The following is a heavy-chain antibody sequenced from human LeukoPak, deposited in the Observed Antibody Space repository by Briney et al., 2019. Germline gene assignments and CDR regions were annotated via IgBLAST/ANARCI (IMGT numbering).Heavy chain of an antibody. CDR1: GGSISSSNYY. CDR3: ARHTYGGNSGTFDI. D-gene: IGHD4-23*01. Sequence: SETLSLTCTVSGGSISSSNYYWGWVRQPPGKGLEWIGNIYYSGSAYYNPSLKSRVTISVDTSKNQFSLKLSSVTAADTAVCYCARHTYGGNSGTFDIWGQGTMVTVSS. J-gene: IGHJ3*02. CDR2: IYYSGSA. V-gene: IGHV4-39*01.